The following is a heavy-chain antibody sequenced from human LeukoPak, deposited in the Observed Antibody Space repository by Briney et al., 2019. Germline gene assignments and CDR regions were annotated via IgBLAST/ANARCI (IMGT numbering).Heavy chain of an antibody. CDR3: ARGVYSSIGY. CDR2: IYTSGST. V-gene: IGHV4-61*02. CDR1: GGSISSGSYY. Sequence: SETLSLTCTVSGGSISSGSYYWSWIRQPAGKGLEWIGRIYTSGSTNYNPSLKSRVTISVDTSKNQFSLKLSSVTAADTAVYYCARGVYSSIGYWGQGTLVTVSS. D-gene: IGHD6-13*01. J-gene: IGHJ4*02.